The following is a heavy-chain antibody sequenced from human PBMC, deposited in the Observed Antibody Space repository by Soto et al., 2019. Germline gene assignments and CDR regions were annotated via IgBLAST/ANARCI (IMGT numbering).Heavy chain of an antibody. CDR3: ARDWGSSGWPN. D-gene: IGHD6-19*01. J-gene: IGHJ4*02. V-gene: IGHV4-31*03. CDR2: IYFTGST. CDR1: GHSLSSGGYY. Sequence: LSLTCTVSGHSLSSGGYYWSWIRQQPGKGLEWLAYIYFTGSTLYNPSLKGRLAMSLDTSKNQFSLKLASVTATDTAIYYCARDWGSSGWPNWGQGTLVTVSS.